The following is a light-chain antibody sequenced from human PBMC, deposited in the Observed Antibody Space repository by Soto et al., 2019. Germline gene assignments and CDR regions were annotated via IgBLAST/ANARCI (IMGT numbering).Light chain of an antibody. J-gene: IGKJ3*01. CDR2: AAS. CDR3: QQLNSYPLT. CDR1: EGISSY. V-gene: IGKV1-9*01. Sequence: IQLTQSPSSLSASVGDRVTITCRASEGISSYLAWYQQKPGKAPTLLIYAASTLQSGVPSRFSGSGSGTDFTLTISSLQPEDVATYYCQQLNSYPLTFGPGTKVDIK.